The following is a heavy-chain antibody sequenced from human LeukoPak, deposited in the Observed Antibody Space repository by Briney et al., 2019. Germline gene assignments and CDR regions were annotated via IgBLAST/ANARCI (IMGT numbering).Heavy chain of an antibody. CDR2: IIPILGIA. D-gene: IGHD6-19*01. Sequence: ASVKVSCKASGGTFSSYAISWVRQAPGQGLEWMGRIIPILGIANYAQKFQGRVTITADKSTSTAYMELSSLRSEDTAVYYCARKAVAATSYYFDYWGQGTLVTVSS. CDR1: GGTFSSYA. V-gene: IGHV1-69*04. J-gene: IGHJ4*02. CDR3: ARKAVAATSYYFDY.